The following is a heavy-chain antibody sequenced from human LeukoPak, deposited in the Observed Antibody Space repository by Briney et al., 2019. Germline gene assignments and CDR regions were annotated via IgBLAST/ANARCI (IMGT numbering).Heavy chain of an antibody. Sequence: GGSLRLSCAASGFTFSSYAMHWVRQAPDKGLEWVAVISYEGSNKYYADSVKGRFTISRDNAKNSLYLQMNSLRAEDTAVYYCARENYYDSSGSMGDAFDIWGQGTMVTVSS. CDR2: ISYEGSNK. CDR1: GFTFSSYA. D-gene: IGHD3-22*01. CDR3: ARENYYDSSGSMGDAFDI. J-gene: IGHJ3*02. V-gene: IGHV3-30*04.